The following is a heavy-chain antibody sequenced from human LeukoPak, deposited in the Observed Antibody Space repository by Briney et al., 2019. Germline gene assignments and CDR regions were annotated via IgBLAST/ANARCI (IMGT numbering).Heavy chain of an antibody. J-gene: IGHJ4*02. CDR3: ARCRDYYDSRGYYRLDY. CDR1: GGTFSSYA. D-gene: IGHD3-22*01. Sequence: ASVKVSCKASGGTFSSYAISWVRQAPGQGLEWMGGIIPIFGTANYAQKFQGRVTITADESTSTAYMELSSLRSEDTAVYYCARCRDYYDSRGYYRLDYWGQGTLVTVSS. V-gene: IGHV1-69*13. CDR2: IIPIFGTA.